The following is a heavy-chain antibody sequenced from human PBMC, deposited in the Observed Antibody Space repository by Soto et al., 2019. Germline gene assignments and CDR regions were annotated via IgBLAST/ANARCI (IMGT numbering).Heavy chain of an antibody. CDR2: IIPIFGTA. Sequence: SVKVSCKASGGTFSSYAISWVRQAPGQGLEWMGGIIPIFGTANYAQKFQGRVTITADESTSTAYMELSSLRSEDTAVYYCARDRGQQIHYYGMDVWGQGTTVTVSS. V-gene: IGHV1-69*13. CDR3: ARDRGQQIHYYGMDV. CDR1: GGTFSSYA. D-gene: IGHD6-13*01. J-gene: IGHJ6*02.